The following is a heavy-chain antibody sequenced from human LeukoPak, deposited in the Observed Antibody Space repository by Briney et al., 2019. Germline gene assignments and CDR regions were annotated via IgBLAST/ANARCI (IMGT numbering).Heavy chain of an antibody. Sequence: PGGSLRLSCATSGLTFSDHSMDWVRQAPGKGLEWVGRTRSKPYSYTTQYAASVKGRFTISRDDSKNTLYLQMNSLKTEDTAVYYCTTDLSYYYDSSGYYYRLFDIWGQGTMVTVSS. V-gene: IGHV3-72*01. CDR3: TTDLSYYYDSSGYYYRLFDI. CDR2: TRSKPYSYTT. D-gene: IGHD3-22*01. J-gene: IGHJ3*02. CDR1: GLTFSDHS.